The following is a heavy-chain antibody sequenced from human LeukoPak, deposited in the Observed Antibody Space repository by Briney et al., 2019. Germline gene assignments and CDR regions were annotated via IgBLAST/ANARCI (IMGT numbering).Heavy chain of an antibody. V-gene: IGHV4-30-2*06. CDR2: IYHSGST. CDR3: ARAPDAYSSRWYFDY. Sequence: PSQTLSLTCVVSGGSISSGDYSWSWIRQSPGKGLEWIGYIYHSGSTYYNLSLKSRVTISVDRSKNQFSLKLSSVTAADTAVYYCARAPDAYSSRWYFDYWGQGTLVTVSS. D-gene: IGHD6-13*01. CDR1: GGSISSGDYS. J-gene: IGHJ4*02.